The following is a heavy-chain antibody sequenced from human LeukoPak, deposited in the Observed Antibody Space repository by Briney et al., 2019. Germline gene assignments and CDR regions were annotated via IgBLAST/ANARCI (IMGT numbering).Heavy chain of an antibody. Sequence: AGGSLRLSCAASGFTFSSYAMSWVRQAPGKGLEWVSAISGSGGSTYYADSVKGRFTISRDNSKNTLYLQMNSLRAEDTAVYYCAKGGPFWLQSTDGCWGQGTLVTVSS. V-gene: IGHV3-23*01. J-gene: IGHJ4*02. D-gene: IGHD5-24*01. CDR2: ISGSGGST. CDR1: GFTFSSYA. CDR3: AKGGPFWLQSTDGC.